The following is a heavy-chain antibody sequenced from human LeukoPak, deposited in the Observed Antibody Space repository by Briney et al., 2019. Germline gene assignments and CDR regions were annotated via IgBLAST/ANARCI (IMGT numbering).Heavy chain of an antibody. CDR2: ISGSGGST. CDR1: GFTFSSYA. D-gene: IGHD4-23*01. J-gene: IGHJ4*02. Sequence: PGGSLRLSCEASGFTFSSYAMSWVRQAPGKGLQWVSSISGSGGSTYYADSVKGRFTISRDNSKNTLYLQMNSLKTEDTAVYYCTTDPILNYGGNSEGFDYWGQGTLVTVSS. CDR3: TTDPILNYGGNSEGFDY. V-gene: IGHV3-23*01.